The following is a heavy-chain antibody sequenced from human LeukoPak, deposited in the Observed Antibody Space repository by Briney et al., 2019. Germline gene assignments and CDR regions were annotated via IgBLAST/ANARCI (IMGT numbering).Heavy chain of an antibody. Sequence: PSQTLSLTCTVSGGSISSGGYYWSWIRQPPGKGLEWIGYIYHSGSTYYNPSLKSRVTISVDRSKNQFSLKLSSVIAADTAVYYCARDLTEQQLVFDYWGQGTLVTVSS. D-gene: IGHD6-13*01. CDR1: GGSISSGGYY. CDR2: IYHSGST. V-gene: IGHV4-30-2*01. CDR3: ARDLTEQQLVFDY. J-gene: IGHJ4*02.